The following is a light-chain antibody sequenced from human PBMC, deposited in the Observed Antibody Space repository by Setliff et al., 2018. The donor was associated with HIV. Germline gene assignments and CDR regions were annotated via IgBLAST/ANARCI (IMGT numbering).Light chain of an antibody. CDR3: CSYAGSSTYV. J-gene: IGLJ1*01. CDR2: EVT. V-gene: IGLV2-23*02. Sequence: QSALTQPASVSGSPGQSITISCTGTSRDVGGGQNYVSWYQQYPGQAPKLMIYEVTKRPAGVSDRFSGSKSGNTASLIISGLQAEDEADYYCCSYAGSSTYVFGTGTKVTVL. CDR1: SRDVGGGQNY.